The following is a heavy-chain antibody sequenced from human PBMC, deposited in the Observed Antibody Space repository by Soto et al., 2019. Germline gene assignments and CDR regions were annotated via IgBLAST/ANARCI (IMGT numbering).Heavy chain of an antibody. V-gene: IGHV3-21*01. J-gene: IGHJ4*02. CDR2: ISSSSSYI. CDR3: ARPGGYSYYDSSGYSPFDY. Sequence: GGSLRLSCAASGFTFSSYKMNWVRQAPGKGLEWVSSISSSSSYIYYADSVKGRFTISRDNAKNSLFLQMNGLRAEDTAVYYCARPGGYSYYDSSGYSPFDYWGQGTLVTVSS. D-gene: IGHD3-22*01. CDR1: GFTFSSYK.